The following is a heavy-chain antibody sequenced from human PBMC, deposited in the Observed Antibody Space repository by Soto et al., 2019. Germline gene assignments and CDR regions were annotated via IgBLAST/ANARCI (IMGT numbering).Heavy chain of an antibody. J-gene: IGHJ4*02. CDR2: ITSVYNT. V-gene: IGHV3-23*01. Sequence: EVQLLESGGGLVQPGGSLRLSCAASGFTFSSYAMNWVRQAPGKGLEWVSTITSVYNTFYADSVKGRFTISRDNSKNIIYQQMNSLRAEDTAIYYCAKDGAGSFFEYWGQGTLVTVSS. CDR1: GFTFSSYA. CDR3: AKDGAGSFFEY. D-gene: IGHD3-10*01.